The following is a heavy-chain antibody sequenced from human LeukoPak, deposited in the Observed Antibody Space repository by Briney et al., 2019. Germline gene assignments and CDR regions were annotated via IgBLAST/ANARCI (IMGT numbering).Heavy chain of an antibody. Sequence: GASLRLSCAASGFTFDTYAMTWVRQAPGKGLEWVSSISSGGTYIYYAESVRGRSTISRDNTKNFLYLQLSTLRVEDTAVYYCSRDRPTGRSRGVVVQWGQGTLVTVSS. CDR1: GFTFDTYA. J-gene: IGHJ4*02. D-gene: IGHD2-15*01. CDR3: SRDRPTGRSRGVVVQ. V-gene: IGHV3-21*01. CDR2: ISSGGTYI.